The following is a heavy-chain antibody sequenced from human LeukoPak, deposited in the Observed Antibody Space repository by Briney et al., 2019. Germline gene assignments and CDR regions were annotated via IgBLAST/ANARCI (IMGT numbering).Heavy chain of an antibody. J-gene: IGHJ6*02. CDR3: ARRFTDYGSGSYPYYYYGMDV. V-gene: IGHV4-59*08. CDR2: IYYSGST. CDR1: GGSISSYY. Sequence: SETLSLTCTVSGGSISSYYWSWIRQPPGKGLEWIGYIYYSGSTNYNPSLKSRVTISVDTSKNQFSLKLSSVTAADTAVYYCARRFTDYGSGSYPYYYYGMDVWGQGTTVTVSS. D-gene: IGHD3-10*01.